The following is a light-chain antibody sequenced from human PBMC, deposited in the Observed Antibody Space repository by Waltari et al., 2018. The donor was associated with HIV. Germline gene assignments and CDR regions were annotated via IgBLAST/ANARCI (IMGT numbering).Light chain of an antibody. CDR2: NND. V-gene: IGLV1-44*01. Sequence: SLLTQPPSVSGAPGQRVNISCSGGPSNIGGNSVNWYRQLPGTTPIRLIYNNDQRPSSVPVRVSGAKSATSASLVISGRQSDDEADYYCATWDDTMSVVFGGGTRLTVL. J-gene: IGLJ2*01. CDR3: ATWDDTMSVV. CDR1: PSNIGGNS.